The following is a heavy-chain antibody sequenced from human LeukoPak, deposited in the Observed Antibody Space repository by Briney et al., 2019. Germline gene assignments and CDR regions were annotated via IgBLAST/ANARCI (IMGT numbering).Heavy chain of an antibody. D-gene: IGHD5-24*01. CDR2: ISSSGSTI. CDR3: ARDRDGYNYDAFDI. CDR1: GFTFSSYE. J-gene: IGHJ3*02. V-gene: IGHV3-48*03. Sequence: GGSLRLSCAASGFTFSSYEMNWVRQAPGKGLEWVSYISSSGSTIYYADSVKGRFTISRDNAKNSLFLQMNSLRAEDTALYYCARDRDGYNYDAFDIWGQGTMVTVSS.